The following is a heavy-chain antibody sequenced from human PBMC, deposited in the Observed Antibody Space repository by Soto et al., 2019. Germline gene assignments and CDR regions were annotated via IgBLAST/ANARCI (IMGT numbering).Heavy chain of an antibody. J-gene: IGHJ6*02. CDR2: IYYSGST. CDR1: GGSISSGGYY. Sequence: QVQLQESGPGLVKPSQTLSLTCTVSGGSISSGGYYWSWIRQHPGKGLEGIGYIYYSGSTYYNPSLKSRVTISVDTSKNQFSLKLSSVTAADTAVYYCATSGVIEGVYGMNVWGQGTTVTVSS. V-gene: IGHV4-31*03. D-gene: IGHD3-16*01. CDR3: ATSGVIEGVYGMNV.